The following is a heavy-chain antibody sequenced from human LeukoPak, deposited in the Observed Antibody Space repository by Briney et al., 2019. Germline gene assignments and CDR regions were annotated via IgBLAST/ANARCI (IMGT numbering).Heavy chain of an antibody. Sequence: GSLRLSCAASGFTFSSYSMNWVRQAPGKVLEWVSYISSSGSTIYYADSVKGRFTISRDSATNSLFLQMNSLRVEDTALYYCARGQTVTKSFTYYYYYGMDVWGQGTTVTVSS. D-gene: IGHD4-17*01. CDR2: ISSSGSTI. J-gene: IGHJ6*02. V-gene: IGHV3-48*01. CDR1: GFTFSSYS. CDR3: ARGQTVTKSFTYYYYYGMDV.